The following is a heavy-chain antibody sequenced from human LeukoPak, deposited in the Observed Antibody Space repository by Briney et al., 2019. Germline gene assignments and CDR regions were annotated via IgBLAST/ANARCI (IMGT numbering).Heavy chain of an antibody. V-gene: IGHV4-34*01. J-gene: IGHJ4*02. CDR3: ASRYPSRY. CDR2: INHSGST. Sequence: SETLSLTCAVYGGSFSGYYWSWIRQPPGKGLEWIGEINHSGSTNYNPSLKSRVTVSVHTSKNQFSLKLSSVTAADTAVYYCASRYPSRYWGQGTLVTVSS. CDR1: GGSFSGYY. D-gene: IGHD1-14*01.